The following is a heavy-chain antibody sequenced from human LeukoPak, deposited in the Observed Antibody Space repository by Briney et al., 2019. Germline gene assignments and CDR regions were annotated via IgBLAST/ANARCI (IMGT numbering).Heavy chain of an antibody. CDR1: GFTFSSYA. CDR3: ARPRAEYSSGWLY. V-gene: IGHV3-30*04. J-gene: IGHJ4*02. D-gene: IGHD6-19*01. Sequence: GGSLRLSCAASGFTFSSYAMHWVRQAPGKGLEWVAVISYDGSNKYYADSVKGRFTISRDNSKNTLYLQVNSLRAEDTAVYYCARPRAEYSSGWLYWGQGTLVTVSS. CDR2: ISYDGSNK.